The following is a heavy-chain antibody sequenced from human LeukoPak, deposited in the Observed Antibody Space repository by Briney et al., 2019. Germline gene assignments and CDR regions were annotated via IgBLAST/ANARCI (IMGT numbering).Heavy chain of an antibody. Sequence: QPGRSLRLSCAASGFTFSSYGMHWVRQAPGKGLEWVAVIWYDGSNKYYADSVKGRFTISRDNSKNTLYLQMNSLGVEDTAVYYCARGDDFSGDYWGQGTLVTVSS. D-gene: IGHD3-16*01. CDR2: IWYDGSNK. CDR3: ARGDDFSGDY. J-gene: IGHJ4*02. V-gene: IGHV3-33*01. CDR1: GFTFSSYG.